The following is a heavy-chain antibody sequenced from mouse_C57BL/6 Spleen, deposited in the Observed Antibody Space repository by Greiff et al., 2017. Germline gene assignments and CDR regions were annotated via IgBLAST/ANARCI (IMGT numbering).Heavy chain of an antibody. Sequence: EVKVVESGGDLVKPGGSLKLSCAASGFTFSSYGMSWVRQTPDKRLEWVATISSGGSYTYYPDSVKGRFTISRDNAKNTLYLQMSSLKSEDTAMYYCARTITTVVAPSYFDYWGQGTTLTVSS. D-gene: IGHD1-1*01. V-gene: IGHV5-6*01. CDR1: GFTFSSYG. J-gene: IGHJ2*01. CDR2: ISSGGSYT. CDR3: ARTITTVVAPSYFDY.